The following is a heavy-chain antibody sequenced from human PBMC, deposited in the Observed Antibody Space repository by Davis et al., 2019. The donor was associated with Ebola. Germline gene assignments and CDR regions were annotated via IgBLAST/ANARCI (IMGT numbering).Heavy chain of an antibody. D-gene: IGHD6-19*01. CDR2: ISSSSNYI. CDR1: GFTFSNYD. V-gene: IGHV3-23*01. J-gene: IGHJ4*02. Sequence: GESLKISCAASGFTFSNYDMNWVRQAPGKGLEWISHISSSSNYIKYADSVKGRFTISRDNSKNTLYLQMNSLRAEDTAVYYCAKNDYSGWYLGFFDYWGQGTLVTVSS. CDR3: AKNDYSGWYLGFFDY.